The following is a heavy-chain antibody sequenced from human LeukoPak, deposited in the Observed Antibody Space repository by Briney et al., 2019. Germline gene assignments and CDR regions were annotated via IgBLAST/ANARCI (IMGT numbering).Heavy chain of an antibody. Sequence: GASVKVSCKASGYTFTSYGISWVRQAPGQGLEWMGWISAYNGNTNYAQKLQGRVTMTTDTSTSTAYMELRSPRSDDTAVYYCARDMVRGVITPSDAFDIWGKGQWSPSLQ. V-gene: IGHV1-18*01. D-gene: IGHD3-10*01. CDR2: ISAYNGNT. CDR3: ARDMVRGVITPSDAFDI. J-gene: IGHJ3*02. CDR1: GYTFTSYG.